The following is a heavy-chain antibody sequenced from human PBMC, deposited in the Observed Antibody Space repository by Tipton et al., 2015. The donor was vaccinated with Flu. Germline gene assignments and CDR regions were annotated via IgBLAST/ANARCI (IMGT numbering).Heavy chain of an antibody. CDR2: IYTSGST. V-gene: IGHV4-61*02. Sequence: LRLSCTVSGGSISSGSYYWSWIRQPAGKGLEWIGRIYTSGSTNYNPSLKSRVTISVDTSKNQFSLKLSSVTAADTAVYYCARVRSYHDSSGYYYAFDYWGQGTLVTVSS. D-gene: IGHD3-22*01. CDR1: GGSISSGSYY. J-gene: IGHJ4*02. CDR3: ARVRSYHDSSGYYYAFDY.